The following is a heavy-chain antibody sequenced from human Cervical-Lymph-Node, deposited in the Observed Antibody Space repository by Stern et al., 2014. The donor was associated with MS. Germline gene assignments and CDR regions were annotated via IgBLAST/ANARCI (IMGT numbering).Heavy chain of an antibody. D-gene: IGHD2-21*02. CDR2: IWYDGSNK. CDR3: ARDPTHCGGDCYSTALFDY. V-gene: IGHV3-33*01. CDR1: GFTFSSYG. Sequence: VQLVQSGGGVVQPGRSLRLSCAASGFTFSSYGMHWVRQAPGKGLEWVAVIWYDGSNKYYADSVKGRFTISRDNSKNTLYLQMNSLRAEDTAVYYCARDPTHCGGDCYSTALFDYWGQGTLVTVSS. J-gene: IGHJ4*02.